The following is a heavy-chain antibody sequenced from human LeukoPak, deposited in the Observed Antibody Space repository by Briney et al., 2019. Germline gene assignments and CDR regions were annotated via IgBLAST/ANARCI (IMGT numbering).Heavy chain of an antibody. CDR3: ARELSGITIFGVVIIEGDAFDI. Sequence: ASVKVSCKASGYTFTIYDIHWVRQATGQGLEWMGWMNPNSGNTGYAQKFQGRVTMTRNTSISTAYMELSSLRSEDTAVYYCARELSGITIFGVVIIEGDAFDIWGQGTMVTVSS. CDR1: GYTFTIYD. V-gene: IGHV1-8*01. J-gene: IGHJ3*02. D-gene: IGHD3-3*01. CDR2: MNPNSGNT.